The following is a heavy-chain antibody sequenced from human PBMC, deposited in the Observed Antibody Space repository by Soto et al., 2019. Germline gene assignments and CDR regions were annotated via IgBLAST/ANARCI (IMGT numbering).Heavy chain of an antibody. Sequence: LRLSCAASGFTFDTNGMTWVGQVPGKGLEWVSAISAGGGTTYYADPVKGRFTISRDDSKQTAYLEMKSLRAEDTAVYYCGRDPYSGARYYLDLWGQGTQVTVSS. CDR3: GRDPYSGARYYLDL. J-gene: IGHJ4*02. D-gene: IGHD1-26*01. V-gene: IGHV3-23*01. CDR1: GFTFDTNG. CDR2: ISAGGGTT.